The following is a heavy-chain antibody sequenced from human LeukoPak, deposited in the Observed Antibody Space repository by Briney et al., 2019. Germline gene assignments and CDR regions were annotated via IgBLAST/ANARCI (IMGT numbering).Heavy chain of an antibody. Sequence: PSETLSLTCAVSGYSISSGYYWGWIRQPPGKGLEWIGSIYHSGSTYYNPSLKSRVTISVDTSKNQFSLKLSSVTAADTAVYYCARGDSSGYYWGQGTLVTASS. V-gene: IGHV4-38-2*01. D-gene: IGHD3-22*01. CDR3: ARGDSSGYY. J-gene: IGHJ4*02. CDR1: GYSISSGYY. CDR2: IYHSGST.